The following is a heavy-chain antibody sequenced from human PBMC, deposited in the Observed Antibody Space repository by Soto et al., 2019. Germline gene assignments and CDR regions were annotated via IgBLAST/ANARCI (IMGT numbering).Heavy chain of an antibody. J-gene: IGHJ6*02. CDR3: V. V-gene: IGHV4-61*01. Sequence: QVQLQESGPGLVKPSETLSLTCSVSGGSVSSGTHYWSWIRQPPGKGLEWIGYIYYTGTTKYNPSLKSRTSISVDTSKNQFSLKMGSVTAADTALYFDVWGQGTTVTVSS. CDR1: GGSVSSGTHY. CDR2: IYYTGTT.